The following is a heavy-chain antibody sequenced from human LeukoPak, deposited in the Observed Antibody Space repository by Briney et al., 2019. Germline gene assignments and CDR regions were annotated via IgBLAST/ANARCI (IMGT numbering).Heavy chain of an antibody. D-gene: IGHD7-27*01. V-gene: IGHV4-59*08. Sequence: SETLSLTCTVSGASISSTSWSWTRQPPGRGLEWIGHIYYSGSTNYNPSLKSRVTISVDTSKNQFSLKVSSVTAADTAVYYCARLQTWGYFDYWGQGTLVTVPS. CDR1: GASISSTS. CDR3: ARLQTWGYFDY. CDR2: IYYSGST. J-gene: IGHJ4*02.